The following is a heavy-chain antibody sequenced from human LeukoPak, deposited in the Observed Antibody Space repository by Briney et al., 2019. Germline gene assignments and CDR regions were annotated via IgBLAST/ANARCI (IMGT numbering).Heavy chain of an antibody. J-gene: IGHJ6*03. V-gene: IGHV4-59*01. D-gene: IGHD6-19*01. CDR1: GGSISSYY. CDR3: AREVRGGWYGYYYYYMDV. Sequence: PSETLSLTCTVSGGSISSYYWSWIRQPPGKGLEWIGYIYYSGSTNYNPSLKSRVTISVDTSKNQFSLKLSSVTAADTAVYYCAREVRGGWYGYYYYYMDVWGKGTTVTVSS. CDR2: IYYSGST.